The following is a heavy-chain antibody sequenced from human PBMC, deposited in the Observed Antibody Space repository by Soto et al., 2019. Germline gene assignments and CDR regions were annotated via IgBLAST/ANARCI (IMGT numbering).Heavy chain of an antibody. Sequence: GGSLRLSCAASGFTFSSYSMNWVRQAPGKGLEWVSSISSSSSYIYYADSVKGRFTISRDNAKNSLYLQMNSLRAEDTAVYYCARVIYCTNGVYSVKEDYYYYMDVWGKGTKVTVSS. CDR2: ISSSSSYI. V-gene: IGHV3-21*01. J-gene: IGHJ6*03. CDR1: GFTFSSYS. D-gene: IGHD2-8*01. CDR3: ARVIYCTNGVYSVKEDYYYYMDV.